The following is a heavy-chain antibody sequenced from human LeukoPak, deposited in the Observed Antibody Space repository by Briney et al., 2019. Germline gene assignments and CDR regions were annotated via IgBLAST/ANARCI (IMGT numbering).Heavy chain of an antibody. J-gene: IGHJ4*02. CDR3: ARDLIFGVVIGY. CDR2: INPNGGGT. D-gene: IGHD3-3*01. CDR1: GYTFTGYY. V-gene: IGHV1-2*05. Sequence: GASVKVSCEASGYTFTGYYMHGVRQPPGQGFEWMGRINPNGGGTDYAQKFQGRVTMTRDTPFSTAHMDVSRLRSDDTRVYYCARDLIFGVVIGYWGQGTLVTVSS.